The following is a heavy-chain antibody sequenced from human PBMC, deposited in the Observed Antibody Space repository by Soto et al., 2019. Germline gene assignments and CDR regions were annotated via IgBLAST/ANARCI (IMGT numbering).Heavy chain of an antibody. D-gene: IGHD1-1*01. CDR1: GFTFSSYA. Sequence: EVQLLESGGGLVEPGGSLRLSCAASGFTFSSYAMNWVRQAPGKGLEWVPVISGSGGSTYYADSVQGRFTISRDNSKKTLYLQLKSLGAEDTAVYYCANRATGSYFDYWGQVTLVTVSS. CDR2: ISGSGGST. V-gene: IGHV3-23*01. CDR3: ANRATGSYFDY. J-gene: IGHJ4*02.